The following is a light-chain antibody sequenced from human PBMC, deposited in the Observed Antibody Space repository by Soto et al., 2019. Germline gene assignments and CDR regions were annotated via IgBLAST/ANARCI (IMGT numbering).Light chain of an antibody. CDR2: GAS. J-gene: IGKJ2*01. Sequence: EIVMTQSPATLSVSPGERATLSCRASQSVSSNLAWYQQKPGQAPRLLIYGASTRATGIPARFSVSGSGTEFPLTISSLQSEDFAVYYFQQYNNCPSYTFGQGTKLKS. V-gene: IGKV3-15*01. CDR3: QQYNNCPSYT. CDR1: QSVSSN.